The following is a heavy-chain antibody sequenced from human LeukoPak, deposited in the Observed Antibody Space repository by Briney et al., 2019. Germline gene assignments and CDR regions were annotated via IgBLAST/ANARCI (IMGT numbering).Heavy chain of an antibody. J-gene: IGHJ4*02. V-gene: IGHV3-23*01. CDR2: ISGSGGST. D-gene: IGHD3-3*01. CDR3: AKGTDFGVVTTFDY. Sequence: PGGSLRLSCAASGFTFSSYAMSWVRQAPGKGLAGVSAISGSGGSTYYADSVKGRFTISRDNSKNTLYLQMNSLRAEDTAVYYCAKGTDFGVVTTFDYWGQGTLVTVSS. CDR1: GFTFSSYA.